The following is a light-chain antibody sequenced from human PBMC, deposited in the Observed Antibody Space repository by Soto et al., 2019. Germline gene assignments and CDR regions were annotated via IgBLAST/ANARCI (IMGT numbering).Light chain of an antibody. CDR2: EVT. V-gene: IGLV2-8*01. J-gene: IGLJ1*01. CDR3: SSYAGSNNFV. Sequence: QSALTQPPSASGSPGQSVTISCTGTSSDIGYYDYVSWYQQHPGKAPKLMIYEVTTRPSGVPDRCSGSKSDNTAFLTVFGLQAEDEADYYCSSYAGSNNFVVGTGTKLTVL. CDR1: SSDIGYYDY.